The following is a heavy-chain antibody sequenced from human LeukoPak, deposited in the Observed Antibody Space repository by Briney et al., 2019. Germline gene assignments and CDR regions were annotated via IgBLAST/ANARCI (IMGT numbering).Heavy chain of an antibody. V-gene: IGHV4-61*02. CDR3: ARQTHDYGDSSFGY. J-gene: IGHJ4*02. Sequence: SQTLSLTCTVSGGSITSGTYHWNWIRQPAGKGLEWIGRIYASGDPNYNPSLKSRVSISIDTSRSQFSLRLSSVTAADTAVYYCARQTHDYGDSSFGYWGQGTLVTVSS. D-gene: IGHD4-17*01. CDR1: GGSITSGTYH. CDR2: IYASGDP.